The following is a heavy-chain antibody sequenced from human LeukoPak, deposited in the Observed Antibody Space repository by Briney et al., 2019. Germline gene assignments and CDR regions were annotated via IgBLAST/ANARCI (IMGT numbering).Heavy chain of an antibody. CDR1: GGSISGDY. Sequence: PSETLSLTCTVSGGSISGDYLNWIRQPPGKGLEWVGYISYIGTTSYNPSLESRVTISVDTSKTQFSLKLNSVTAADTAVYYCARKNSFDIWGQGTMVTVSS. J-gene: IGHJ3*02. CDR3: ARKNSFDI. CDR2: ISYIGTT. D-gene: IGHD2/OR15-2a*01. V-gene: IGHV4-59*01.